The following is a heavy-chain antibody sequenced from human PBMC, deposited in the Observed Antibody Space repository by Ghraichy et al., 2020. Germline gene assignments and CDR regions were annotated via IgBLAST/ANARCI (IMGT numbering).Heavy chain of an antibody. V-gene: IGHV3-23*01. CDR3: AKVVPAAMDAGYYFDY. J-gene: IGHJ4*02. CDR2: ISGSGGST. Sequence: GGSLRLSCAASGFTFSSYAMSWVRQAPGKGLEWVSAISGSGGSTYYADSVKGRFTISRDNSKNTLYLQMNSLRAEDTAVYYCAKVVPAAMDAGYYFDYWGQGTLVTVSS. CDR1: GFTFSSYA. D-gene: IGHD2-2*01.